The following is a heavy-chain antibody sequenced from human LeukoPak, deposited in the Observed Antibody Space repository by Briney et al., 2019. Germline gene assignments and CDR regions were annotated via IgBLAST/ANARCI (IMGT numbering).Heavy chain of an antibody. CDR3: ARYSYGLDAFDI. CDR2: INAGNGNT. V-gene: IGHV1-18*01. D-gene: IGHD5-18*01. J-gene: IGHJ3*02. CDR1: GYTFTSYG. Sequence: ASVKVSCKASGYTFTSYGISWVRQAPGQGLEWMGWINAGNGNTKYSQKFQGRVTITRDTSASTAYMELSSLRSEDTAVYYCARYSYGLDAFDIWGQGTMVTVSS.